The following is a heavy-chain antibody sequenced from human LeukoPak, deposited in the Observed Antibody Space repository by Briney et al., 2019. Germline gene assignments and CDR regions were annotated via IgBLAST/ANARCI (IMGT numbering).Heavy chain of an antibody. CDR3: ARGMLAPYSYHGMDV. CDR2: INPNNGAT. D-gene: IGHD2-8*01. Sequence: ASVKVSCKASGYTFTGYYVHWVRQAPGQGLEWMAWINPNNGATNCAQKFQGRVTLTRDTPITTAYMELSSLRSDDTAVYYCARGMLAPYSYHGMDVWGQGTTVTVSS. J-gene: IGHJ6*02. CDR1: GYTFTGYY. V-gene: IGHV1-2*02.